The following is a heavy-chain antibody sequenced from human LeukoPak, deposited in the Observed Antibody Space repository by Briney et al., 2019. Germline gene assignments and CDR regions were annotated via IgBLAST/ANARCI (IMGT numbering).Heavy chain of an antibody. J-gene: IGHJ2*01. D-gene: IGHD3-9*01. CDR1: GFIFRSYE. CDR3: ARDYGILTGYYWYFDL. V-gene: IGHV3-48*03. Sequence: GGSLRLSCAASGFIFRSYEMNWVRQAPGKGLEWVSYISNSDSTIKYADSVKGRFTISRDNAQNSLYLRMNSLRAEDTAVYYCARDYGILTGYYWYFDLWGRGTLVTVSS. CDR2: ISNSDSTI.